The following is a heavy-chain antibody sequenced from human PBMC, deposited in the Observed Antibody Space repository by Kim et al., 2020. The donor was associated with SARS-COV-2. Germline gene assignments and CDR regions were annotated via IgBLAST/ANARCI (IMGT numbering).Heavy chain of an antibody. Sequence: ASVKVSCEASKYTFKEYYLHWVRQAPGRGLEWVGSIIPSIGETTYSQTFKGRVVMTRDTSINTAYMELRSLRSDDTALYYCIHSIGYLYGLDVWGRGTTITVSS. CDR2: IIPSIGET. D-gene: IGHD1-1*01. J-gene: IGHJ6*02. CDR1: KYTFKEYY. CDR3: IHSIGYLYGLDV. V-gene: IGHV1-2*02.